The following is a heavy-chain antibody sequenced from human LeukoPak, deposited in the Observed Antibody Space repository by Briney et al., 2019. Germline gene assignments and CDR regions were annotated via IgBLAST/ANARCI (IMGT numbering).Heavy chain of an antibody. CDR2: ISAYNGNT. V-gene: IGHV1-18*01. D-gene: IGHD3-3*01. CDR3: ARGEGLLSIEYNWFDP. Sequence: ASVKVSCKASGYTFTSYGISWVRQAPGQGLEWMGWISAYNGNTNYAQKLQGRVTMTTDTSTSTAYMELRSLRSDDTAVYYCARGEGLLSIEYNWFDPWGQGTLVTVSS. J-gene: IGHJ5*02. CDR1: GYTFTSYG.